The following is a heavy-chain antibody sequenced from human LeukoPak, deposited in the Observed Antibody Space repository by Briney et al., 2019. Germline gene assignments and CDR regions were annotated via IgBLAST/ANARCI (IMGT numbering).Heavy chain of an antibody. V-gene: IGHV4-59*08. Sequence: SETLSLTCTVSGGSISSYYWSWIRQPPGKGLEWIGYIYYTGNTNYNPSLKSRVTISVGTSKNHFSLKLNSMTAADTAVYYCARRSISWFDSWGRGTLVTVSS. CDR2: IYYTGNT. J-gene: IGHJ5*01. CDR3: ARRSISWFDS. CDR1: GGSISSYY.